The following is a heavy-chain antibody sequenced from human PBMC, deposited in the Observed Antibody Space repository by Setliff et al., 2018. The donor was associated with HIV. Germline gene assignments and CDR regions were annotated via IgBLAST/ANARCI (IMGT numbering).Heavy chain of an antibody. CDR1: GYTFTNYD. Sequence: GASVKVSCKPSGYTFTNYDINWVRQAAGQGLEWMGWMNPDSRNTGDAQRFEGSVTMTWDTSISTAYMELNNVKFEDTAVYYCARDEPTGGIDYWGQGTLVTVSS. D-gene: IGHD3-10*01. CDR3: ARDEPTGGIDY. J-gene: IGHJ4*02. CDR2: MNPDSRNT. V-gene: IGHV1-8*02.